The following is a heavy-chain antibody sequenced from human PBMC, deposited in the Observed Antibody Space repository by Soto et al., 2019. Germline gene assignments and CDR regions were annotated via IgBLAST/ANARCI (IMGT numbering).Heavy chain of an antibody. CDR2: IFSGGSK. Sequence: GGSLRLSCAPSGFTVSSTYLSWVRQAPGKGLKWVSVIFSGGSKYYTDSVKGRFTISRASSKNTLYLQMNSLRADDTAVYYCARGPWTTGFDYWGQGTLVTVSS. V-gene: IGHV3-53*01. D-gene: IGHD1-1*01. CDR3: ARGPWTTGFDY. CDR1: GFTVSSTY. J-gene: IGHJ4*02.